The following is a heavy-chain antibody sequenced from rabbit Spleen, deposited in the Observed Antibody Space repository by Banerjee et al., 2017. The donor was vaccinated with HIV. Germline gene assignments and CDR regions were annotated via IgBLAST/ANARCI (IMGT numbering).Heavy chain of an antibody. CDR2: IDSGSSGFT. D-gene: IGHD8-1*01. CDR3: ARDTGSSFSSYGMDL. V-gene: IGHV1S40*01. CDR1: GFSFSSSDY. Sequence: QSLEESGGDLVKPGASLTLTCKASGFSFSSSDYMCWVRQAPGKGLEWIVCIDSGSSGFTYFASWAKGRFTISKTSSTTVTLQMTSLTAADTATYFCARDTGSSFSSYGMDLWGQGTLVTVS. J-gene: IGHJ6*01.